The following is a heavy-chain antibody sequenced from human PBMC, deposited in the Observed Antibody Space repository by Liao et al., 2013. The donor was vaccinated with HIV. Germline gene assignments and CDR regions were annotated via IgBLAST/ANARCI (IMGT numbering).Heavy chain of an antibody. J-gene: IGHJ4*02. CDR3: ARGQGDYFDH. Sequence: QVQLQQWGAGLLKPSETLSLTCAVYGGSFNSYYWSWIRQPPGKGLEYVGEVSHSGGSYYNPSLKSRVTISLDTSKKQFSLKLSSVTAADTAVYYCARGQGDYFDHWGRGALVTVSS. CDR1: GGSFNSYY. V-gene: IGHV4-34*01. D-gene: IGHD3-16*01. CDR2: VSHSGGS.